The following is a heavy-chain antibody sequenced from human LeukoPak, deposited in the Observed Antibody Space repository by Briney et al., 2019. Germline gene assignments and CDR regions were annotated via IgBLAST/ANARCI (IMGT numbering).Heavy chain of an antibody. V-gene: IGHV3-48*03. D-gene: IGHD2-21*02. CDR1: GFTLSTYE. Sequence: GGSLRLSCAASGFTLSTYEMTWVRQAPGKGLEWVSYISSSGSTIYYADSVKGRFTISRDNAKNSLYLQMNSLRAEDTAVYYCARENAVVVVTAADAFDIWGQGTMVTASS. CDR3: ARENAVVVVTAADAFDI. CDR2: ISSSGSTI. J-gene: IGHJ3*02.